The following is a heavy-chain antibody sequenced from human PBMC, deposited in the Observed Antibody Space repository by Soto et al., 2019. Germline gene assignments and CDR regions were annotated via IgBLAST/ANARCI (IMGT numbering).Heavy chain of an antibody. V-gene: IGHV3-11*01. CDR2: ISSSGSTI. J-gene: IGHJ6*02. CDR1: GFTFSDYY. D-gene: IGHD5-18*01. Sequence: PGGSLRLSCAASGFTFSDYYMSWIRQAPGKGLEWVSYISSSGSTIYYADSVKGRFTISRDNAKNSLYLQMNSLRAEDTAVYYCARDHRLGYSYGIMDVWGQGTTVTVSS. CDR3: ARDHRLGYSYGIMDV.